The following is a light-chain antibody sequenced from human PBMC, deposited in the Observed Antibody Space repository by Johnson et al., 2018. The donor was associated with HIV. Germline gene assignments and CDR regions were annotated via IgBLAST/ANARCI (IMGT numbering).Light chain of an antibody. J-gene: IGLJ1*01. CDR2: DNN. CDR1: SSNIGNNY. Sequence: QSVLTQPPSVSAAPGQKVTISCSGSSSNIGNNYVSWYQQLPGTAPKLLIYDNNKRPSGIPDRFSGSKSGTSATLGITGLQTGDEADYYCGTWDSSLNGYVFATGTKFTVL. V-gene: IGLV1-51*01. CDR3: GTWDSSLNGYV.